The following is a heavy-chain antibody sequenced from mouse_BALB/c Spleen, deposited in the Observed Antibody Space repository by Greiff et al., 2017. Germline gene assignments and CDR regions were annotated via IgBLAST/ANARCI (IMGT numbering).Heavy chain of an antibody. D-gene: IGHD2-1*01. CDR1: GYSITSDYA. V-gene: IGHV3-2*02. J-gene: IGHJ2*01. CDR2: ISYSGST. CDR3: ARWDGTRYYFDG. Sequence: EVMLVESGPGLVKPSQSLSLTCTVTGYSITSDYAWNWIRQFPGNKLEWMGYISYSGSTSYNPSLKSRIPITRDTTKNQIFLQLNSVTTEDTATYYCARWDGTRYYFDGWGQGTTLTVSS.